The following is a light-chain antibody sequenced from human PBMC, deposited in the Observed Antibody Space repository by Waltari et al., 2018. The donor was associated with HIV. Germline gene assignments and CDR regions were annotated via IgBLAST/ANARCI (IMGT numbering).Light chain of an antibody. Sequence: DIQMTQSPYSLSASIGDTVTIPCRGSQDISNSVSWFQLHPGKAPKLLVHGAFLLQRGVPSRFSGSGSGTDYTLTITGLQAEDFATYFCQQYYGVPLTFGGGTRVDI. CDR2: GAF. V-gene: IGKV1-NL1*01. J-gene: IGKJ4*01. CDR1: QDISNS. CDR3: QQYYGVPLT.